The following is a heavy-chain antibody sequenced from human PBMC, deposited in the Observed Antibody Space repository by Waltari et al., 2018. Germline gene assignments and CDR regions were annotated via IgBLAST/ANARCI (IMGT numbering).Heavy chain of an antibody. CDR3: ARDGPLQIQSWYSFDY. J-gene: IGHJ4*02. V-gene: IGHV3-30*07. D-gene: IGHD5-18*01. CDR2: SSYDGSDE. CDR1: GFTSSLEA. Sequence: QVQLVESGGGVVHPGRSLRLSCEASGFTSSLEARQWVRQAPGKGLEWVAGSSYDGSDEYYADSVRGRVTISRDDSKDTVNLQMNSLRPEDTAVYYCARDGPLQIQSWYSFDYWGQGTLVTVSS.